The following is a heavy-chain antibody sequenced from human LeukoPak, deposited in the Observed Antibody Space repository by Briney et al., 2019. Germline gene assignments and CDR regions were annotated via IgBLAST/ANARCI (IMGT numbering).Heavy chain of an antibody. V-gene: IGHV3-30-3*01. J-gene: IGHJ4*02. CDR1: GFTFSSYA. CDR3: AKDMSLYAIPYFDY. Sequence: GGSLRLSCAASGFTFSSYAMSWVRQAPGKGLEWVAVISYDGSNKYYADSVKGRFTISRDNSKNTLYPQMNSLRAEDTAVYYCAKDMSLYAIPYFDYWGQGTLVTVSS. CDR2: ISYDGSNK. D-gene: IGHD3-16*01.